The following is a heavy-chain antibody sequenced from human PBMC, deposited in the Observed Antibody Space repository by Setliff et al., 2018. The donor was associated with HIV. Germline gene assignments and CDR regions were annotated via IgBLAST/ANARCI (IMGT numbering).Heavy chain of an antibody. CDR2: INHSGST. J-gene: IGHJ5*02. CDR3: ARVEVHTMIVVSLNWFDP. Sequence: SETLSLTCAVSGGSIMTGDWWSWVRQSPGKGLEWIGEINHSGSTNYNPSLKSRVTISVDTSKNQFSLKLSSVTAADTAVYYCARVEVHTMIVVSLNWFDPWGQGTLVTVSS. V-gene: IGHV4-4*02. CDR1: GGSIMTGDW. D-gene: IGHD3-22*01.